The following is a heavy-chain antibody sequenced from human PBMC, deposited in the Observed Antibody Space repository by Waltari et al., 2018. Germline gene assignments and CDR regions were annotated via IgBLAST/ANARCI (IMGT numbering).Heavy chain of an antibody. CDR1: GGSISSSSYY. J-gene: IGHJ4*02. Sequence: QLQLHESDPGLVKPSETLSLTCTVSGGSISSSSYYWGWIRQPPGKGLEWIGSIYYSGSTYYNPSLKSRVTISVDTSKNQFSLKLSSVTAADTAVYYCARQVLRESYSPRGHFDYWGQGTLVTVSS. CDR3: ARQVLRESYSPRGHFDY. CDR2: IYYSGST. D-gene: IGHD3-10*01. V-gene: IGHV4-39*01.